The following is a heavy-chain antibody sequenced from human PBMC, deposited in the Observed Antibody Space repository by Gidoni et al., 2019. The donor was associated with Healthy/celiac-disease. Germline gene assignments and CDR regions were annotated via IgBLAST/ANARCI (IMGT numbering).Heavy chain of an antibody. J-gene: IGHJ6*04. D-gene: IGHD2-2*01. CDR1: GYTFTSYY. Sequence: PGASVKVSCKASGYTFTSYYMHWVRQAPGQGLEWMGIINPSGGSTSYAKKFQGRVTMTRDTSTSTVYMERSSLRSEDTAVYYCVRGGGGYCSSTSCYAGPHYYYYGMDVWGKGTTVTVSS. CDR2: INPSGGST. V-gene: IGHV1-46*03. CDR3: VRGGGGYCSSTSCYAGPHYYYYGMDV.